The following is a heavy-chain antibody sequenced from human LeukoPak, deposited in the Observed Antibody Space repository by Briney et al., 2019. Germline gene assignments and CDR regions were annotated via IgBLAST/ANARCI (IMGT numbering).Heavy chain of an antibody. CDR1: GGTFSSYA. CDR2: IIPIFGTA. CDR3: ARALALDYYYYMDV. J-gene: IGHJ6*03. V-gene: IGHV1-69*05. Sequence: GASVKVSCKASGGTFSSYAISWVRRAPGQGLRWRGGIIPIFGTANYAQKFQGRVTITTDESTSTAYMELSSLRSEDTAVYYCARALALDYYYYMDVWGKGTTVTVSS. D-gene: IGHD6-13*01.